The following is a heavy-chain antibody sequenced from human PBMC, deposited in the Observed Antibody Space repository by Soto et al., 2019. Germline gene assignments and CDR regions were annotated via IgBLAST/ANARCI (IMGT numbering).Heavy chain of an antibody. CDR3: ARGSGPMIEWH. V-gene: IGHV1-3*01. CDR1: GYTFTSYA. Sequence: GPVKVSCKASGYTFTSYAMHWVRQAPGQRLEWMGWINAGNGNTKYSQKFQGRVTITRDTSASTAYMELSSLRSEDTAVYYCARGSGPMIEWHWGQGTLVTVSS. CDR2: INAGNGNT. J-gene: IGHJ4*02. D-gene: IGHD3-22*01.